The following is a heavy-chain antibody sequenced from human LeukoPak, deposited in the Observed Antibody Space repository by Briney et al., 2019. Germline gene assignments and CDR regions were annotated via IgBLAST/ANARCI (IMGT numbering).Heavy chain of an antibody. CDR2: ISSSGSTI. J-gene: IGHJ4*02. Sequence: GGSLRLSCTGSGFTFNDYYMSWVRQAPGKGLEWVSYISSSGSTIYYADSVKGRFTISRDNAKNSLYLQMNSLRAEDTAVYYCAYGPVGATYFDYWGQGTLVTVSS. CDR3: AYGPVGATYFDY. V-gene: IGHV3-11*04. CDR1: GFTFNDYY. D-gene: IGHD1-26*01.